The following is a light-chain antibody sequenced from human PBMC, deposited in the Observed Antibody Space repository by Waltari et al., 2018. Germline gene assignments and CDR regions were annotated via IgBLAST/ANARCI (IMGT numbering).Light chain of an antibody. J-gene: IGLJ2*01. CDR3: SSFSSSTAGI. CDR1: SSDIGAFNF. CDR2: DVS. V-gene: IGLV2-14*01. Sequence: QSGLTQPASVSGSPGQSITISCAATSSDIGAFNFISWYPQRPGKAPELRVYDVSHRPSGGSTRFSGSKSDNTAALTISGLQAEDEAVYYCSSFSSSTAGIFGGGTKVTVL.